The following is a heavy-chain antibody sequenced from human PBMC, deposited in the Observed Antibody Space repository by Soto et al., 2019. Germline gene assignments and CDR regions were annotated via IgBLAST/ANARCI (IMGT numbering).Heavy chain of an antibody. D-gene: IGHD4-17*01. CDR1: GFTFSSYD. CDR3: ARDQDGDYGYYYYGMDV. Sequence: GGSLRLSCAASGFTFSSYDMHWVRQATGKGLEWVSAIGTAGDTYYPGSVKGRFTISRDNAKNSLYLQMNSLRDEDTAVYYCARDQDGDYGYYYYGMDVWGQGTTVTVSS. V-gene: IGHV3-13*01. CDR2: IGTAGDT. J-gene: IGHJ6*02.